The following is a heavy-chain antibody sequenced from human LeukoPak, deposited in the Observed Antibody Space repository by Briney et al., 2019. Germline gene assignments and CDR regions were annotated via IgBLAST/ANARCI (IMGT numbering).Heavy chain of an antibody. CDR2: IRYDGSNK. J-gene: IGHJ6*03. V-gene: IGHV3-30*02. CDR1: GFTFSSYG. Sequence: GRSLRLSCAASGFTFSSYGMHWVRQAPGKGLEWVAFIRYDGSNKYYADSVKGRFTISRDNSKNTLYLQMNSLRAEDTAVYYCAKGYSYGRRPYYYYMDVWGKGTTVTVSS. D-gene: IGHD5-18*01. CDR3: AKGYSYGRRPYYYYMDV.